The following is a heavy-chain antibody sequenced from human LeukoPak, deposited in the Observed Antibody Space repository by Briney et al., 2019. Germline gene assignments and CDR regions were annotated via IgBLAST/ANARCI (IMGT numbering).Heavy chain of an antibody. Sequence: SETLSLTCTISGGSISSYYWSWIRQPPGKGLEWIGYIYYSGSTNYNPSLKSRVTISVDTSKNQFSLKLSSVTAADTAVYYCASRATAGTSPPDSWGQGTLVIVSS. D-gene: IGHD6-13*01. J-gene: IGHJ4*02. CDR2: IYYSGST. V-gene: IGHV4-59*01. CDR3: ASRATAGTSPPDS. CDR1: GGSISSYY.